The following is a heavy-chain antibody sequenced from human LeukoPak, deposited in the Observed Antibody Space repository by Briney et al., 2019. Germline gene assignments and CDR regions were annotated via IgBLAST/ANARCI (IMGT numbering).Heavy chain of an antibody. V-gene: IGHV3-66*04. D-gene: IGHD5-12*01. CDR3: ARHPKSGYTGYESDY. CDR1: GFTVSSNY. CDR2: IYSGGKT. J-gene: IGHJ4*02. Sequence: GGSLRLSCAASGFTVSSNYMSWVRQAPGKGLEWVSAIYSGGKTYYADSVKGRFTISRDNSKNTLYLQMNSLRAEDTAVYYCARHPKSGYTGYESDYWGQGTLVTVSS.